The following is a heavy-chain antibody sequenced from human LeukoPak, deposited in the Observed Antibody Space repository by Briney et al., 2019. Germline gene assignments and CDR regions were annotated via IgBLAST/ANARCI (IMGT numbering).Heavy chain of an antibody. CDR3: ARTIVVVPAAHKGLYYFDY. CDR1: GGTFSSYA. V-gene: IGHV1-69*13. CDR2: IIPIFGTA. D-gene: IGHD2-2*01. J-gene: IGHJ4*02. Sequence: GASVKVSCKASGGTFSSYAISWVRQAPGQGLEWMGGIIPIFGTANYAQKFQGRVTITADESTSTAYMELSSLRSEDTAVYYCARTIVVVPAAHKGLYYFDYWGQGTLVTVSS.